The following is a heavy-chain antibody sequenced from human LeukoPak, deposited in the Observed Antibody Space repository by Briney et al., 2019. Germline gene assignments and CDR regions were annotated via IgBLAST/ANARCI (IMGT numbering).Heavy chain of an antibody. J-gene: IGHJ3*02. D-gene: IGHD4-17*01. V-gene: IGHV3-7*03. CDR1: GFTFSSYW. Sequence: GSLRLSCAASGFTFSSYWMSWVRQAPGKGLEWVANIKQDGSEKYYVDSVKGRFTISRDNAKNSLYLQMNSLRAEDTAVYYCATDHSGDYVYALHIWGQGTMVTVSS. CDR3: ATDHSGDYVYALHI. CDR2: IKQDGSEK.